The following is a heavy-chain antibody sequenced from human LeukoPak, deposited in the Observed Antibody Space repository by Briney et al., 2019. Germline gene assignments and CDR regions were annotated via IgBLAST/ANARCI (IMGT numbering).Heavy chain of an antibody. Sequence: SGGSLRLSCAASGFTFSSYWMHWVRQAPGKGLVWVSRINTDGSSTNYADSVKGRFTISRDNAKNTLYLQMNSLRDEDTAVYYCARAGRLQYGDYVAFDYWGQGTLVTVSS. CDR1: GFTFSSYW. CDR3: ARAGRLQYGDYVAFDY. V-gene: IGHV3-74*01. D-gene: IGHD4-17*01. J-gene: IGHJ4*02. CDR2: INTDGSST.